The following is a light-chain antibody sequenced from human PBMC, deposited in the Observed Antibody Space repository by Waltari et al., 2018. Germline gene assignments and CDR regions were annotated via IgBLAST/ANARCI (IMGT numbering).Light chain of an antibody. CDR2: YAS. V-gene: IGKV4-1*01. CDR3: QQSYTSPFT. CDR1: QSLLYRPKNNNG. Sequence: IVMTHSPDSLAVSLGERATIPCNASQSLLYRPKNNNGLAWYQQKPGQPPKLLISYASTRESGVPDRFSGSGSGTDFTLTISSLQAEDVAVYFCQQSYTSPFTFGGGTKV. J-gene: IGKJ4*01.